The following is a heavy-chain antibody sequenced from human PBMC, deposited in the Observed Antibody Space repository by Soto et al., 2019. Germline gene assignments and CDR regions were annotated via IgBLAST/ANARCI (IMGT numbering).Heavy chain of an antibody. J-gene: IGHJ4*02. CDR3: AKTKQDTITMVRGVIGGYFDY. D-gene: IGHD3-10*01. CDR1: GGTFSSYT. Sequence: SVKVSCKASGGTFSSYTISWVRQAPGQGLEWMGRIIPILGIANYAQKFQGRVTITADKSTSTAYMELSSLRSEDTAVYYCAKTKQDTITMVRGVIGGYFDYWGQGTLVTVSS. V-gene: IGHV1-69*02. CDR2: IIPILGIA.